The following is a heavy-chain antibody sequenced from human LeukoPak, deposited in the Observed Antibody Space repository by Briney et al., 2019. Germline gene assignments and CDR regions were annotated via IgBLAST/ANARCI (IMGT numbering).Heavy chain of an antibody. CDR1: GGSFSGYY. J-gene: IGHJ6*03. V-gene: IGHV4-34*01. CDR2: INHSGST. D-gene: IGHD1-1*01. Sequence: SETLSLTCAVYGGSFSGYYWSWIRQPPGKGLEWTGEINHSGSTNYNPSLKSRVTISVDTSKNQFSLKLSSVTAADTAVYYCAIGNRYYYYMDVWGEGTTVTVSS. CDR3: AIGNRYYYYMDV.